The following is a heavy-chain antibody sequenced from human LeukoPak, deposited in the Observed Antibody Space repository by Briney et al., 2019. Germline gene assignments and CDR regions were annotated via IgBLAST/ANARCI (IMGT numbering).Heavy chain of an antibody. CDR2: IIPILSQS. V-gene: IGHV1-69*11. D-gene: IGHD3/OR15-3a*01. Sequence: ASVKVSCKASGGTFSTYPINWVRQAPGQGLEWMGRIIPILSQSNYAQKFQGTVSITADEFTDTAYMELSSLRSEDTAAYYCATGTSYRDSFDVWGQGTMVTVSS. J-gene: IGHJ3*01. CDR1: GGTFSTYP. CDR3: ATGTSYRDSFDV.